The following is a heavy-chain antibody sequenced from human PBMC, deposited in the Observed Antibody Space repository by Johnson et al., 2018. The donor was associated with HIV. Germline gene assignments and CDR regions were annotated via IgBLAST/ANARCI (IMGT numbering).Heavy chain of an antibody. V-gene: IGHV3-30*02. Sequence: QAQLVESGGGLVQPGGSLRLSCAASGFTFSNYDMHWVRQAPGKGLEWVAFIRYDGSNKYYADSVKGRFTISRDNSKNTLYLEMNSLKTEDTAVYYCATEKGYCGSGGCHGVAFDLWGQGTMVTVSS. J-gene: IGHJ3*01. D-gene: IGHD2-2*01. CDR2: IRYDGSNK. CDR3: ATEKGYCGSGGCHGVAFDL. CDR1: GFTFSNYD.